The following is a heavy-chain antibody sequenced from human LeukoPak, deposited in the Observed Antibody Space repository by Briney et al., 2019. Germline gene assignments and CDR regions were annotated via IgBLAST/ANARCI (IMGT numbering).Heavy chain of an antibody. D-gene: IGHD6-6*01. CDR1: GFMFTKYD. V-gene: IGHV1-69*13. Sequence: EASVKVSCKASGFMFTKYDINWVRQASGQGLEWMGGIIPIFGTANYAQKFQGRVTITADESTSTAYMELSSLRSEDTAVYYCARAARDYYYYYGMDVWGQGTTVTVSS. CDR2: IIPIFGTA. CDR3: ARAARDYYYYYGMDV. J-gene: IGHJ6*02.